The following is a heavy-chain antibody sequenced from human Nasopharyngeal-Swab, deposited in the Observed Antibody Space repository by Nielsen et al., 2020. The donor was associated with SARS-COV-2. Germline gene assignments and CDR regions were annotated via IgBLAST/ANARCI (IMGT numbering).Heavy chain of an antibody. D-gene: IGHD2-2*01. CDR1: GGSISSGSYY. Sequence: SETLSLTCTVSGGSISSGSYYWSWSRQPGGKGLEWIGRIYTSGSTNYNPSRKSRVTISVDTSKNQFSLKLSSVTAADTAVYYCAREGALVPAAMTYYFDYWGQGTLVTVSS. J-gene: IGHJ4*02. CDR2: IYTSGST. V-gene: IGHV4-61*02. CDR3: AREGALVPAAMTYYFDY.